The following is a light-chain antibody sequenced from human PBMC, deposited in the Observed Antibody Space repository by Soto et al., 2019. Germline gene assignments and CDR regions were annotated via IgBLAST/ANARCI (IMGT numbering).Light chain of an antibody. CDR1: QKINNY. V-gene: IGKV1-39*01. CDR3: QQANSFPLT. J-gene: IGKJ4*01. CDR2: GAS. Sequence: DIQMTQSPSSLSASVGDRVTVTCRTSQKINNYLNWYQQKPGKAPKLLIYGASSVQSGVPLRFSGSGSGTEFTLTISSLQPEDFATYYCQQANSFPLTFGGGTKVDIK.